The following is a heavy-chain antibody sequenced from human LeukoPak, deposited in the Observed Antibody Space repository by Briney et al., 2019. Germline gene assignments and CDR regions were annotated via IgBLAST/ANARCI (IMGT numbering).Heavy chain of an antibody. CDR1: GDSISSSSYY. D-gene: IGHD4-23*01. V-gene: IGHV4-39*07. Sequence: PSATLSLTCTVSGDSISSSSYYWGWIRQPPGKELEWIGSIYYSGSTYYNPSLNSRVTISVDTSKNQFSLKLSSVNAADTAVYYCARDYLGGNPDAFDIWGQGTMVTVSS. CDR2: IYYSGST. CDR3: ARDYLGGNPDAFDI. J-gene: IGHJ3*02.